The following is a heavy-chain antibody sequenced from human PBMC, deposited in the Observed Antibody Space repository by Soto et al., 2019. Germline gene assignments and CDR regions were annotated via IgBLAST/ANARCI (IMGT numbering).Heavy chain of an antibody. J-gene: IGHJ4*02. CDR1: GGSFSGYY. D-gene: IGHD3-22*01. CDR3: ARQPDYDSSGYVPLFDY. CDR2: INHSGST. V-gene: IGHV4-34*01. Sequence: ETLSLTCAVYGGSFSGYYWSWIRQPPGKGLEWIGEINHSGSTNYNPSLKSRVTISVDTSKNQFSLKLSSVTAADTAVYYCARQPDYDSSGYVPLFDYWGQGTLVTVSS.